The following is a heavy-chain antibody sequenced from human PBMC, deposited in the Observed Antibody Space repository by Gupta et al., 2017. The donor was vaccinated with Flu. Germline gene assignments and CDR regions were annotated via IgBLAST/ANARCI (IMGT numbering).Heavy chain of an antibody. CDR2: ISFDGSHK. Sequence: QVQLVESGGGVVQHGRSLRLSCAASGFTFSSYGMHWVRQAQGKGLEWVAVISFDGSHKYYADPVKGRFTISRDNSKNTLYLQMNTLRAEDTAVYYCAKPITHNYYYYYMDVWGKGTTVTVSS. J-gene: IGHJ6*03. CDR1: GFTFSSYG. D-gene: IGHD1-20*01. V-gene: IGHV3-30*18. CDR3: AKPITHNYYYYYMDV.